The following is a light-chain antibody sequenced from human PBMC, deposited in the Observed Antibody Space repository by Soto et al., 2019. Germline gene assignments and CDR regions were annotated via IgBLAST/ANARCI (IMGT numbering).Light chain of an antibody. CDR3: QQRSKWPIT. CDR1: QSVSSSY. V-gene: IGKV3D-20*02. Sequence: EIVLAQSPGTLSLSPGERATLSCRASQSVSSSYLGWYQQKPGQAPRLLIFGASGRATGIPARFSGSGSGTDFTLTISSLEPEDFAVYYCQQRSKWPITFGQGTRLEIK. J-gene: IGKJ5*01. CDR2: GAS.